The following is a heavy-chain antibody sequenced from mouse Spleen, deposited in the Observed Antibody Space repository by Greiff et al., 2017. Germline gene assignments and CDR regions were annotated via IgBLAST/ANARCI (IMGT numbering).Heavy chain of an antibody. D-gene: IGHD2-1*01. V-gene: IGHV1-61*01. CDR2: IYPSDSET. Sequence: VQLQQPGAELVRPGSSVKLSCKASGYTFTSYWMDWVKQRPGQGLEWIGNIYPSDSETHYNQKFKDKATLTVDKSSSTAYMQLSSLTSEDSAVYYCARKDYGNFLFAYWGQGTLVTVSA. J-gene: IGHJ3*01. CDR3: ARKDYGNFLFAY. CDR1: GYTFTSYW.